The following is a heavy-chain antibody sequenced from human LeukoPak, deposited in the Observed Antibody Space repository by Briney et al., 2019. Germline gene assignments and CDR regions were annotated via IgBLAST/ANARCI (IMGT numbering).Heavy chain of an antibody. CDR1: GYTFTGYY. D-gene: IGHD6-19*01. CDR3: ARDYAGSGWSFDY. V-gene: IGHV1-2*02. CDR2: INPNSGGT. Sequence: ASVKVSCKASGYTFTGYYMHWVRQAPRQGLEWMGWINPNSGGTNYAQKFQGRVTMTRDTSISTACMELSRLRSDDTAVYYCARDYAGSGWSFDYWGQGTLVTVSS. J-gene: IGHJ4*02.